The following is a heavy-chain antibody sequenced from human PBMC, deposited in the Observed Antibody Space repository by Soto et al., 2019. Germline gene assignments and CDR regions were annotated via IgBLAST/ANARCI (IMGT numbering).Heavy chain of an antibody. CDR1: GFSLSTSGVG. V-gene: IGHV2-5*02. J-gene: IGHJ4*02. CDR3: AHCPPDYYDSSGYYYGGYFDY. CDR2: IYWDDDK. D-gene: IGHD3-22*01. Sequence: PTLVNPTQTLRLTCTFSGFSLSTSGVGVGWIRQPPGKALEWLALIYWDDDKRYSPSLKSRLTITKDTSKNQVVLTMTNMDPVETATYYCAHCPPDYYDSSGYYYGGYFDYWGQGTLVTVSS.